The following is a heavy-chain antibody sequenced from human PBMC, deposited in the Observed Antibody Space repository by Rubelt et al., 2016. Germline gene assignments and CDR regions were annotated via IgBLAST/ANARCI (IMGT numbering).Heavy chain of an antibody. J-gene: IGHJ4*02. Sequence: GKGLEWVSAISGSGGSTYYADSVKGRFTISRDNSKNTLYLQMNSLRAEDTAVYYCAKVIAVAGTDGIDYWGQGTLVTVSS. D-gene: IGHD6-19*01. CDR2: ISGSGGST. CDR3: AKVIAVAGTDGIDY. V-gene: IGHV3-23*01.